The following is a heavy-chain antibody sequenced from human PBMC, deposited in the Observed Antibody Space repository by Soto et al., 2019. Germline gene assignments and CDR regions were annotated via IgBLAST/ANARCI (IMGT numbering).Heavy chain of an antibody. CDR2: IYSGGST. Sequence: GGSLRLSCAASGFTVSSNYMSWVRQAPGKGLEWVSVIYSGGSTYYADSVKGRFTISRDNSKNTLYLQMNSLRAEDTAVYYCARDLLAVAGTPGIDYWGQGTLVTVSS. V-gene: IGHV3-66*01. J-gene: IGHJ4*02. CDR3: ARDLLAVAGTPGIDY. CDR1: GFTVSSNY. D-gene: IGHD6-19*01.